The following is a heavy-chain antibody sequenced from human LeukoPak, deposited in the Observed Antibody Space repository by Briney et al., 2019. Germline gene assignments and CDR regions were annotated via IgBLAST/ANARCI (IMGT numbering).Heavy chain of an antibody. CDR3: AKDRGTGDYDSSGYLY. Sequence: GRSLRLSCAASGFTFISYGMHWVRQAPGKGLEWVAVISYDGSNKYYADSVKGRFTISRDNSKNTLYLQMNSLRAEDTAVYYCAKDRGTGDYDSSGYLYWGQGTLVTVSS. V-gene: IGHV3-30*18. D-gene: IGHD3-22*01. J-gene: IGHJ4*02. CDR2: ISYDGSNK. CDR1: GFTFISYG.